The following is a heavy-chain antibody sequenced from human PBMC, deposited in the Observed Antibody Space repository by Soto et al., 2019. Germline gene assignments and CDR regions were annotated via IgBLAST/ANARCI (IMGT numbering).Heavy chain of an antibody. Sequence: QVQLVESGGGVVQPGRSLRLSCAASGFTFSSYGMHWVRQTPGKGLEWVAVIWNNGDKEYYADSVKGRFAISRDNSKSTLSLQMNRLRGEDTAVYYCASDITYDVWSGDPNFFENWGQGTLVTVSS. J-gene: IGHJ4*02. V-gene: IGHV3-33*01. CDR2: IWNNGDKE. CDR1: GFTFSSYG. CDR3: ASDITYDVWSGDPNFFEN. D-gene: IGHD3-3*01.